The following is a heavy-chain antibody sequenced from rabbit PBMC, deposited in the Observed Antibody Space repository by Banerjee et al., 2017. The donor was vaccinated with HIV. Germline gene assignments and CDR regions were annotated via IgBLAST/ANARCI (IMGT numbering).Heavy chain of an antibody. V-gene: IGHV1S45*01. D-gene: IGHD1-1*01. CDR2: IYAGSSGST. CDR3: ARSYASSSRAYFL. CDR1: GFSFSSSYY. Sequence: QEQLVESGGDLVKPGASLTLTCTASGFSFSSSYYMCWVRQAPGKGLEWIGCIYAGSSGSTYYASWAKGRFTISKTSSTTVTLQMTSLTAADTATYFCARSYASSSRAYFLWGPGTLVTVS. J-gene: IGHJ4*01.